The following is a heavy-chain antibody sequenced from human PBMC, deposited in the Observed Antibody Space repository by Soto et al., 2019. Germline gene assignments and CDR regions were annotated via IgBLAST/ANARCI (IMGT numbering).Heavy chain of an antibody. J-gene: IGHJ4*02. CDR3: ARLNFSELDY. CDR1: GGSISISGYY. CDR2: IFYSGST. D-gene: IGHD6-25*01. Sequence: QLQLQESGPGLVKPSETLSLICTVSGGSISISGYYWGWIRQPPGKGLEWIGNIFYSGSTYYNPSLKSRVTVSVDTSKNQFSLKVSSVTVADTAVYYCARLNFSELDYWGQGTLVTVSS. V-gene: IGHV4-39*01.